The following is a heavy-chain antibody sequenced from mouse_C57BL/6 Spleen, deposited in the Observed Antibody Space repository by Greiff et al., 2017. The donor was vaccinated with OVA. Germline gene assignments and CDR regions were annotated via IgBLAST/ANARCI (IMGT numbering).Heavy chain of an antibody. Sequence: EVKVEESGGGLVKPGGSLKLSCAASGFTFSDYGMHWVRQAPEKGLEWVAYISSGSSTIYYADTVKGRFTISRDNAKNTLFLQMTSLRSEDTAMYYCARTLYYGSSYFDYWGQGTTLTVSS. CDR2: ISSGSSTI. D-gene: IGHD1-1*01. V-gene: IGHV5-17*01. CDR3: ARTLYYGSSYFDY. J-gene: IGHJ2*01. CDR1: GFTFSDYG.